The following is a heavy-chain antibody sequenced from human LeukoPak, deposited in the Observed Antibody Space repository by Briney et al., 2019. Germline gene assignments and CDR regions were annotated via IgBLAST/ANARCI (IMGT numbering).Heavy chain of an antibody. CDR1: GGSMSGHF. Sequence: SETLSLTCTVSGGSMSGHFWSWFRRPPGKGLENIGYILSSGSTNYNPSYKSRVTVSLEMSKNQFSLSLSSVTAADTAVYYCARDPGDTDWYNFDFWGQGILVTVSS. J-gene: IGHJ4*02. CDR3: ARDPGDTDWYNFDF. CDR2: ILSSGST. D-gene: IGHD3-9*01. V-gene: IGHV4-59*11.